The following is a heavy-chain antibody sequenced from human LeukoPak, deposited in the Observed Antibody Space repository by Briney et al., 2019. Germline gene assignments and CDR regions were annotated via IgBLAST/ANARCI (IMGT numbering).Heavy chain of an antibody. Sequence: GGSLRLSCAVSGLTFSRYAMNWVRQAPGKGLEWVSGISASGDTTYYADSVKGRFTISRDNSKSPLYLHMNTLRAEDTAVYYCAKDQEQWLGLFDYWGQGTLVTVSS. CDR2: ISASGDTT. V-gene: IGHV3-23*01. CDR1: GLTFSRYA. D-gene: IGHD6-19*01. CDR3: AKDQEQWLGLFDY. J-gene: IGHJ4*02.